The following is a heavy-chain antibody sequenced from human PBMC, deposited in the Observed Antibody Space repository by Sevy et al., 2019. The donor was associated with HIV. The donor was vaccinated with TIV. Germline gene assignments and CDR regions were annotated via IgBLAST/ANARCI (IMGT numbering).Heavy chain of an antibody. J-gene: IGHJ1*01. CDR3: AKYPKRRGYYDSSGVLPGGYFQH. CDR2: ISGSGGST. Sequence: GGSLRLSCAASGFTFSSYAMSWVRQAPGKGLEWVSAISGSGGSTYYADSVKGRFTISRDNSKNTLYLQMNSLRAEDTAVYYCAKYPKRRGYYDSSGVLPGGYFQHWGQGTLVTVSS. CDR1: GFTFSSYA. V-gene: IGHV3-23*01. D-gene: IGHD3-22*01.